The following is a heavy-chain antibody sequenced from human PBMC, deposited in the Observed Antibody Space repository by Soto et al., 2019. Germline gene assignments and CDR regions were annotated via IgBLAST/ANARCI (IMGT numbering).Heavy chain of an antibody. CDR2: ISGSGGST. CDR1: GFTFSSYA. CDR3: AKDPAFLQLERRSYFDY. V-gene: IGHV3-23*01. D-gene: IGHD1-1*01. Sequence: PGWSLRLSCAASGFTFSSYAMSWVRQAPGKGLEWVSAISGSGGSTYYADSVKGRFTISRDNSKNTLYLQMNSLRAEDTAVYYCAKDPAFLQLERRSYFDYWGQGTLVTVSS. J-gene: IGHJ4*02.